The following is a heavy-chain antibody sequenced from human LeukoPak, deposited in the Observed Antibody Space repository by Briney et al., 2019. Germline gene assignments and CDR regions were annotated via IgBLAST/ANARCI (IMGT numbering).Heavy chain of an antibody. D-gene: IGHD6-6*01. CDR2: ISSTSTYI. CDR3: ARATGSSYPTDY. Sequence: KSGGSLRLSCAASGFIFNSYSMNWVRQAPGKGLEWVSSISSTSTYIYYTASVKGRFTISRDNAKNSLSLQMNSLRAEDTAVYYCARATGSSYPTDYWGQGTLVTVSS. CDR1: GFIFNSYS. J-gene: IGHJ4*02. V-gene: IGHV3-21*01.